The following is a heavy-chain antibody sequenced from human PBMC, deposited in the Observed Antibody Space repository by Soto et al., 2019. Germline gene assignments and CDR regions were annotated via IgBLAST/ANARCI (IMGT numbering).Heavy chain of an antibody. V-gene: IGHV1-18*04. J-gene: IGHJ4*02. CDR1: GYTVTSYS. CDR3: ARDAPPADY. Sequence: QVQLVQSGAEVKKPGASVKVSCKASGYTVTSYSISWVRQAPGQGLEWVGWISAYNDNTNYAQMLKGRVTMTTDTSTNTAYMELRILRSDDTAVYYCARDAPPADYWGQGTLVTVSS. CDR2: ISAYNDNT.